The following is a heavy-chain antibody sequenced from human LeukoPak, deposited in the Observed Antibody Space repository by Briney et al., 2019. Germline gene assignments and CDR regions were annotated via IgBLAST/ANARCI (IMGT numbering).Heavy chain of an antibody. J-gene: IGHJ4*02. CDR2: ISYDGSNK. D-gene: IGHD4-11*01. V-gene: IGHV3-30-3*01. CDR1: GFTFSSYA. Sequence: PGGSLRLSCAASGFTFSSYAMSWVRQAPGKGLEWVAVISYDGSNKYYADSVKGRFTISRDSSKNTLYLQMNSLRAEDTAVYYCARDRSDTDSNYIGYWGQGTLVTVSS. CDR3: ARDRSDTDSNYIGY.